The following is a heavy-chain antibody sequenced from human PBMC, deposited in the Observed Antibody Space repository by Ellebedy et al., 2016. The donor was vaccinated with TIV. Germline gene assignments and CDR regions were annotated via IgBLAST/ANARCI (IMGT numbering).Heavy chain of an antibody. Sequence: ASVKVSXKASGYTFTSYYLHWVRQAPGQRLEWMGIINPSDGDTRYAQEFQGRVTMTRDTSTSRVYMELSSLRSDDAAVYYCARTPRIAARYPYEYWGQGTLVTVSS. CDR3: ARTPRIAARYPYEY. CDR2: INPSDGDT. J-gene: IGHJ4*02. V-gene: IGHV1-46*01. CDR1: GYTFTSYY. D-gene: IGHD6-6*01.